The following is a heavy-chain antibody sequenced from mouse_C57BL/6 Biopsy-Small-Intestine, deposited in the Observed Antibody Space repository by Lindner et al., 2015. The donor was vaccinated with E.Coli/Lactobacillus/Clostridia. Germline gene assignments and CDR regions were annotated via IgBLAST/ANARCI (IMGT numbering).Heavy chain of an antibody. CDR3: ARLDYDYDGGTS. CDR2: NYPGSGST. D-gene: IGHD2-4*01. V-gene: IGHV1-55*01. CDR1: GYTFTSYW. Sequence: VQLQESGAEFVKPGASVKMSCKASGYTFTSYWITWVKQRPGQGLEWIGDNYPGSGSTNYNEKFKSKATLTVDTSSSTAYMQLSSLTSEDSAVYYCARLDYDYDGGTSWGQGTLVTVST. J-gene: IGHJ3*01.